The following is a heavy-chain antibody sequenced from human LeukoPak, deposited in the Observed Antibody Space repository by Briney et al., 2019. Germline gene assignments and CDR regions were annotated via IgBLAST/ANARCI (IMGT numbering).Heavy chain of an antibody. CDR3: VRVEDRDRYGDSNFDY. CDR2: INPNTGGT. CDR1: GYTFTASF. D-gene: IGHD3-9*01. Sequence: SAKISCKASGYTFTASFLHWVRRAPGEGCEWMGGINPNTGGTNSAQKFQSRVTMTRDTSISTAYLELSSLRSDDTAVYYCVRVEDRDRYGDSNFDYWGQGTLVTVSS. V-gene: IGHV1-2*02. J-gene: IGHJ4*02.